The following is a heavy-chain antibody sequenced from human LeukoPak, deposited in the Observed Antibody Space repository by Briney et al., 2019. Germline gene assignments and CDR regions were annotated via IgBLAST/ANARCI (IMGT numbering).Heavy chain of an antibody. Sequence: PGGSLRLSCAASGFTFSSYAMSWVRQAPGKGLEWVSAISGSGGSTYYADSVKGRFTISRDNSKNTLYLQMNSLRAEDTAVYYCAKVIVGATPHLSAFDIWGQGTMVTVSS. CDR3: AKVIVGATPHLSAFDI. V-gene: IGHV3-23*01. CDR1: GFTFSSYA. CDR2: ISGSGGST. J-gene: IGHJ3*02. D-gene: IGHD1-26*01.